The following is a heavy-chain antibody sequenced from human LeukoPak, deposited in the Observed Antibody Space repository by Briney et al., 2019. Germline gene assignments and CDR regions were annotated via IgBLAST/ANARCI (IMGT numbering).Heavy chain of an antibody. CDR1: GFTFDDYA. CDR3: ARRYSPYYYDSSGYYSDAFDI. D-gene: IGHD3-22*01. Sequence: GGSLRLSCAASGFTFDDYAMHWVRQAPGKGLEWVSGISWNSGSIGYADSVKGRFTISRDNAKNSLYLQMNSLRAEGTALYYCARRYSPYYYDSSGYYSDAFDIWGQGTMVTVSS. V-gene: IGHV3-9*01. J-gene: IGHJ3*02. CDR2: ISWNSGSI.